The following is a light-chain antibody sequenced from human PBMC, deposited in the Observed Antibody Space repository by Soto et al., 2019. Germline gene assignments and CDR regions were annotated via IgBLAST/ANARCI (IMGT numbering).Light chain of an antibody. V-gene: IGKV1-5*03. CDR1: QSISSW. CDR2: KAS. J-gene: IGKJ1*01. Sequence: DIQMTQSPSTLSASVGDRVTITCRASQSISSWLTWYQQKAGQAPKLLIYKASIVESGVPSRFSGSGSGTEFTLTISSLQPVDSATYYCQQYSYFATFGQGTRVEVK. CDR3: QQYSYFAT.